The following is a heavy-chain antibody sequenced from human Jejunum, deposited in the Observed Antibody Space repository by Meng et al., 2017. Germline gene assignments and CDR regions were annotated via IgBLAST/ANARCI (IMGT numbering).Heavy chain of an antibody. Sequence: QLQLQQSGSGLVKPSQTLSLTCAVSGGSINSDGFTWSWIRQPPGKGLEWIGYIYHTGSPYYNPSLKSRLTIPVDKSVNQFSLKLSSVTAADTAVYYCARLDNNWYFDLWGRGTLVTVSS. J-gene: IGHJ2*01. CDR3: ARLDNNWYFDL. D-gene: IGHD2/OR15-2a*01. V-gene: IGHV4-30-2*01. CDR1: GGSINSDGFT. CDR2: IYHTGSP.